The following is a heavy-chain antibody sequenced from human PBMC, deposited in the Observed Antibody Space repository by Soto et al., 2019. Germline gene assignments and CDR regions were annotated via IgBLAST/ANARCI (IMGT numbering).Heavy chain of an antibody. CDR1: GFSLSTSGVG. CDR3: AHEDAYFDY. CDR2: IYWDDDK. V-gene: IGHV2-5*02. J-gene: IGHJ4*02. Sequence: QITLKESGPTLVKPTQTLTLTCTFSGFSLSTSGVGVGWIRQPPGKALEWLALIYWDDDKRYSPALKSRLTITKDTSKNQVVLTMTNVDPVDTATYYCAHEDAYFDYWGQGTLVTVSS.